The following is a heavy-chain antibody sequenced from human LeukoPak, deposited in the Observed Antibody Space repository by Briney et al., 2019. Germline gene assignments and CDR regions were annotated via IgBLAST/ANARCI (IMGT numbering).Heavy chain of an antibody. CDR1: GFTFSSYA. D-gene: IGHD3-22*01. Sequence: GGSLRLSCAASGFTFSSYAMSWVRQAPGKGLEWVSAISGSGGSTYYADSVKGRFTISRDNSKNTLYLQMNSLRAEDTAVYYCAKSPTDYYDSSGYYSEGYWGQGTLVTVSS. V-gene: IGHV3-23*01. CDR2: ISGSGGST. CDR3: AKSPTDYYDSSGYYSEGY. J-gene: IGHJ4*02.